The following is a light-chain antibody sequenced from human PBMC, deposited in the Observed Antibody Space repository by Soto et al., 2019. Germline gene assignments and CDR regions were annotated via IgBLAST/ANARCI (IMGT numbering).Light chain of an antibody. CDR3: QVWASTDEFFV. Sequence: SYELTQPPSMSVAPGQTARITCGGDKIGSKIVHWYRQRPGQAPVAVVFDASDRPSGIPDRISASRSGDTATLTISRVDAGDEADYYCQVWASTDEFFVFGSGTKVTVL. V-gene: IGLV3-21*02. J-gene: IGLJ1*01. CDR2: DAS. CDR1: KIGSKI.